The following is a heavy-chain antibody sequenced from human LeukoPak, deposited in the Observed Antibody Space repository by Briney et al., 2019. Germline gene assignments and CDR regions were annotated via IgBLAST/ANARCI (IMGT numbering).Heavy chain of an antibody. CDR3: AAGGYYGSGAFHI. J-gene: IGHJ3*02. CDR1: GGSINSYY. Sequence: SETLSLTCTVSGGSINSYYWTWIRQPPGKGLEWVGYISYSGATSYNPSLKSRVTISEGTSKNQFYLRLRFMTAADTAIYYCAAGGYYGSGAFHIWGLGTMVTVSS. D-gene: IGHD3-10*01. V-gene: IGHV4-59*01. CDR2: ISYSGAT.